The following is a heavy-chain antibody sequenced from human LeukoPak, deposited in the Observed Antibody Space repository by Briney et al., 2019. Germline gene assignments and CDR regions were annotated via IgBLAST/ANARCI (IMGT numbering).Heavy chain of an antibody. CDR3: ARAFMVRGRPSRDYYYYYGMDV. D-gene: IGHD3-10*01. V-gene: IGHV6-1*01. CDR1: GDSVSSNSAA. J-gene: IGHJ6*02. CDR2: TYYRSKWYN. Sequence: SQTLSLTCAISGDSVSSNSAAWNWIRQSPSRGLEWLGRTYYRSKWYNDYAVSVKSRVTINPDTSKNQFSLQLNSVTPEDTAVYYCARAFMVRGRPSRDYYYYYGMDVWVQGTTVTVSS.